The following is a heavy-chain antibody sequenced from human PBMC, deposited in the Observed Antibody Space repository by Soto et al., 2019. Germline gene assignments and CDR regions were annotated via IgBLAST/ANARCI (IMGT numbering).Heavy chain of an antibody. D-gene: IGHD2-2*01. CDR1: GGSISSNFYY. Sequence: SETLSLTCTVSGGSISSNFYYWSWIRQPPGKGLEWIGYIYYSGSTNYNPSLKSRVTISVDTSKNQFSLKLSSVTAADTAVYFCASTVIAMPPLGYWGQGTLVTVSS. CDR3: ASTVIAMPPLGY. J-gene: IGHJ4*02. V-gene: IGHV4-61*01. CDR2: IYYSGST.